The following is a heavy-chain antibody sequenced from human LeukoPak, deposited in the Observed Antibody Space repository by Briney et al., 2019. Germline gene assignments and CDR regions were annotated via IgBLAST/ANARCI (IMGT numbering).Heavy chain of an antibody. CDR3: AKEDSGYSSGWYRYFDY. J-gene: IGHJ4*02. V-gene: IGHV3-30*18. CDR2: ISYDGSNK. D-gene: IGHD6-19*01. Sequence: GGSLRLSCAASGFTFSSYGMHWVRQAPGKGLEWVAVISYDGSNKYYADSVKGRFTISRDNSKNTLYLQMNSLRAEDTAVYYCAKEDSGYSSGWYRYFDYWGQGTLVTVSS. CDR1: GFTFSSYG.